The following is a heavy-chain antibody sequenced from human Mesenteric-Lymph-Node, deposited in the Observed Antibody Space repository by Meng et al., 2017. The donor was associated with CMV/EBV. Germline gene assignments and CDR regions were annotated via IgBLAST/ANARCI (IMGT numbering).Heavy chain of an antibody. D-gene: IGHD4-17*01. Sequence: TFSGFSLTTSGVDVNLIRQAPGRAPEWLAIIYSNDEERYNPSLETRLSITKDASKNQVVLIMTNMDPVDTATYYCAHRLTTTGWLDPWGQGILVTVSS. V-gene: IGHV2-5*01. CDR1: GFSLTTSGVD. CDR2: IYSNDEE. J-gene: IGHJ5*02. CDR3: AHRLTTTGWLDP.